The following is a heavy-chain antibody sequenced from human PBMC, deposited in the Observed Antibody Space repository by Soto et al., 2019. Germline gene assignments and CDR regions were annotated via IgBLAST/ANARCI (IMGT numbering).Heavy chain of an antibody. CDR2: IIPIFGTA. CDR1: GSTFSSYA. J-gene: IGHJ4*02. D-gene: IGHD4-17*01. V-gene: IGHV1-69*06. Sequence: SVKVSCKASGSTFSSYAISWVRQAPGQGLEWMGGIIPIFGTANYAQKFQGRVTITADKSTSTAYMELSSPRSEDTAVYYCASKFRNDYGEGLTGFDYWGQGTLVTVSS. CDR3: ASKFRNDYGEGLTGFDY.